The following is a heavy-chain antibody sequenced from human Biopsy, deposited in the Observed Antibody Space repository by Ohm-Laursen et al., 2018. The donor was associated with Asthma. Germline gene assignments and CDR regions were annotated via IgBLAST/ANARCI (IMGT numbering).Heavy chain of an antibody. CDR3: AKGRYKWNDGYYGLDV. J-gene: IGHJ6*02. V-gene: IGHV3-30*18. CDR2: ISYDGSKK. Sequence: RSLRLSCAASGVSLSSFGMNWVRQAPGKGLEWVAVISYDGSKKEYGDSVKGRFTISRDNSKDTVYLQMNSLRAEDTAVYYSAKGRYKWNDGYYGLDVWGQGTTATVS. D-gene: IGHD1-20*01. CDR1: GVSLSSFG.